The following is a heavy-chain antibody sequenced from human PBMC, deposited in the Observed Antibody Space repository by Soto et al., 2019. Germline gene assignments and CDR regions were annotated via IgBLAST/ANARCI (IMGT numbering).Heavy chain of an antibody. V-gene: IGHV5-51*01. CDR2: IYPGDSDT. J-gene: IGHJ6*02. Sequence: GQALKVSCKGSGYVFITYWIGWVRQMPGKGLEWMGIIYPGDSDTRYSPSFQGQVTISADKSISTAYLQWSSLKASDSAIYYCARHDSPSVIYYYYGMDVWGQGTTVTVSS. D-gene: IGHD2-15*01. CDR3: ARHDSPSVIYYYYGMDV. CDR1: GYVFITYW.